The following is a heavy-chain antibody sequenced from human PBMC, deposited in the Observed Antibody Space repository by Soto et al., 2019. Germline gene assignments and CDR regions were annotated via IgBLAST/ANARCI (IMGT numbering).Heavy chain of an antibody. J-gene: IGHJ6*02. CDR3: ASQEVDTAMVTPYYYYYYGMDV. Sequence: QVQLVESGGGVVQPGRSLRLSCAASGFTFSSYGMHWVHQAPGKGLEWVAVISYDGSNKYYADSVKGRFTISRDNSKNTLYLQMNSLRAEDTAVYYCASQEVDTAMVTPYYYYYYGMDVWGQGTTVTVSS. D-gene: IGHD5-18*01. V-gene: IGHV3-30*03. CDR2: ISYDGSNK. CDR1: GFTFSSYG.